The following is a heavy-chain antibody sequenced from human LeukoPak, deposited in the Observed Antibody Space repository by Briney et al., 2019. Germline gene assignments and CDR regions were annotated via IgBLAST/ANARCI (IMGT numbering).Heavy chain of an antibody. J-gene: IGHJ4*02. Sequence: ASVKVSCKASGYTFTSYYMHWVRQAPGQGLEWMGIINPSGGSTSYAQKFRGRVTMTRDTSTSTVYMELSSLRSEDTAVYYCARALLVRGVPYWGQGTLVTVSS. CDR3: ARALLVRGVPY. D-gene: IGHD3-10*01. V-gene: IGHV1-46*01. CDR1: GYTFTSYY. CDR2: INPSGGST.